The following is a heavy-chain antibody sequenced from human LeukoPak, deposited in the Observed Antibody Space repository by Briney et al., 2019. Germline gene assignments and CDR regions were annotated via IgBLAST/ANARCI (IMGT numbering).Heavy chain of an antibody. Sequence: GASVKVSRKASGYNFSIFGISWVRQAPGQGLEWTGWINACNVNTKYAQKLQGRVAMTTDTSTSTAYIELRSLRSDDTAVYYCARVGVVVPANWFDPWGQGTLVTVSS. D-gene: IGHD2-2*01. CDR2: INACNVNT. CDR1: GYNFSIFG. J-gene: IGHJ5*02. CDR3: ARVGVVVPANWFDP. V-gene: IGHV1-18*01.